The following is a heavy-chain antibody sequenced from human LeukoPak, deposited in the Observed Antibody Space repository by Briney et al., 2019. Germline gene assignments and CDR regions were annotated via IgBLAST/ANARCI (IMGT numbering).Heavy chain of an antibody. D-gene: IGHD4-11*01. CDR3: ARAYSNYIRYYYMDV. J-gene: IGHJ6*03. CDR1: GGTFSSYA. V-gene: IGHV1-69*05. CDR2: IIPIFGTA. Sequence: ASVKVSCKASGGTFSSYAISWVRQAPGQGLEWMGGIIPIFGTANYAQKFQGRVTITTDESTSTAYMELSSLRSEDTAVYYCARAYSNYIRYYYMDVWGKGTTVTVSS.